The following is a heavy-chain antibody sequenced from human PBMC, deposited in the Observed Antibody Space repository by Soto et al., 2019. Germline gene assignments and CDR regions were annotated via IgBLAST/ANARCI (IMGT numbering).Heavy chain of an antibody. Sequence: GGSLRLSCAASGFTFSSYGMHWVRQAPGKGLEWVAVIWYDGSNKYYADSVKGRFTISRDNSKNTLYLQMNSLRAEDTAVYYCARDGYSGYDWCDYWGQGTLVTVPS. CDR2: IWYDGSNK. D-gene: IGHD5-12*01. V-gene: IGHV3-33*01. CDR3: ARDGYSGYDWCDY. J-gene: IGHJ4*02. CDR1: GFTFSSYG.